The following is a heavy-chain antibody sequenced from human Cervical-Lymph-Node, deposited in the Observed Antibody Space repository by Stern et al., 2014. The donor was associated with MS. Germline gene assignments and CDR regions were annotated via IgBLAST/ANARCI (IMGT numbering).Heavy chain of an antibody. D-gene: IGHD3-10*01. Sequence: QLQLQESGPGLVKPPGTLSLTCSISGDSITYRYWYSWVRQTPGKGLEWIGEISHDGSTNYNPSLKSRATISVDKSKNQFSLDLTSVTAADTALYYCARDTSTMIRGNYFDFWGQGTLVTVSS. J-gene: IGHJ4*02. CDR2: ISHDGST. CDR3: ARDTSTMIRGNYFDF. V-gene: IGHV4-4*03. CDR1: GDSITYRYW.